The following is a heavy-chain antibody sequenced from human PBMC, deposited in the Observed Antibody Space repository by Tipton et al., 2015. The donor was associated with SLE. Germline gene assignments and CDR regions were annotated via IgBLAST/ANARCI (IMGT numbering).Heavy chain of an antibody. V-gene: IGHV3-30*02. CDR1: GFTFSSYG. J-gene: IGHJ4*02. Sequence: SGFTFSSYGMHWVRQAPGKGLEWVAFIRYDGSNKYYADSDKGRFTISRDNSKNTLYLQMNSLRAEDTAVYYCAKDQSRWEHLLYYSDYWGQGTLVTVSS. CDR2: IRYDGSNK. CDR3: AKDQSRWEHLLYYSDY. D-gene: IGHD1-26*01.